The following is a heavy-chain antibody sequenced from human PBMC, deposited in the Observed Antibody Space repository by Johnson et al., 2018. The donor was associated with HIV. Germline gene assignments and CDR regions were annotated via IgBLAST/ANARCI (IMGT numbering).Heavy chain of an antibody. Sequence: VQLVESGGGVVRPGGSLRLSCAASGFTFDDYGMSWVRQVPGKGLEWVSGINWNGDSTGYADSVKGRFTISRDNAKNSLDLQLNSLRAEDTALYYCARGVIGEGATGGAFDIWGQGTMVTVSS. V-gene: IGHV3-20*04. J-gene: IGHJ3*02. CDR3: ARGVIGEGATGGAFDI. D-gene: IGHD3-16*02. CDR1: GFTFDDYG. CDR2: INWNGDST.